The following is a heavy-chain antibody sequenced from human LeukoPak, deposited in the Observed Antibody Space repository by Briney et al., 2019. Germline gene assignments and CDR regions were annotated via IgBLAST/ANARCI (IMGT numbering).Heavy chain of an antibody. D-gene: IGHD1-26*01. J-gene: IGHJ4*02. Sequence: GGSLRLSCAASGFTFSNYAMSWVRQAPGKGLEWVSYISSSGSTIYYADSVKGRFTISRDNAKNSLYLQMNSLRAEDTAVYYCARGGGSYYKRKEPVDYWGQGTLVTVSS. CDR3: ARGGGSYYKRKEPVDY. CDR1: GFTFSNYA. CDR2: ISSSGSTI. V-gene: IGHV3-11*01.